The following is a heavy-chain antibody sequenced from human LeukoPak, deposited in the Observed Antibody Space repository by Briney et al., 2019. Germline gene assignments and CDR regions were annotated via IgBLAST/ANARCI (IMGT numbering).Heavy chain of an antibody. CDR3: ARAPRYDFWSGYYMDV. CDR1: GFTFSSYS. CDR2: ISSSSSYI. Sequence: PGGSLRLSCAASGFTFSSYSMNWVRQAPGKGLEWVSSISSSSSYIYYADSVKGRFTISRDNAKNSLYLQMNSLRAEDTAVYYCARAPRYDFWSGYYMDVWGKGTTVTVSS. V-gene: IGHV3-21*01. D-gene: IGHD3-3*01. J-gene: IGHJ6*03.